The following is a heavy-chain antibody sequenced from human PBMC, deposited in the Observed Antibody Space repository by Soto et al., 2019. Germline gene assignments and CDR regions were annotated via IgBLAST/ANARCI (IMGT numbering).Heavy chain of an antibody. CDR2: ISSSGSTI. CDR3: ARYSSTWYGDYYYGMDV. D-gene: IGHD6-13*01. V-gene: IGHV3-11*01. J-gene: IGHJ6*02. CDR1: GFTFSDYY. Sequence: PGGSLRLSCAASGFTFSDYYMSWIRQAPGKGLEWVSYISSSGSTIYYADSVKGRFTISRDNAKNSLYLQMNSLRAEDTVVYYCARYSSTWYGDYYYGMDVWGQGTTVTVSS.